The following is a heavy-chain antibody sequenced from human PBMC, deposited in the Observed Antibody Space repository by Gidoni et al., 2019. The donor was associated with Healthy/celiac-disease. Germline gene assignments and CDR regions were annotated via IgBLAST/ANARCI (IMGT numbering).Heavy chain of an antibody. Sequence: DVQLVASGGGLVQPGRSLRLSCAASGFTFDDYAMHWVRQAPGKGLEWVSGISWNSGSIGYADSVKGRFTISRDNAKNSLYLQMNSLRAEDTALYYCAKDYDSSGYYFDYWGQGTLVTVSS. CDR1: GFTFDDYA. CDR2: ISWNSGSI. CDR3: AKDYDSSGYYFDY. V-gene: IGHV3-9*01. D-gene: IGHD3-22*01. J-gene: IGHJ4*02.